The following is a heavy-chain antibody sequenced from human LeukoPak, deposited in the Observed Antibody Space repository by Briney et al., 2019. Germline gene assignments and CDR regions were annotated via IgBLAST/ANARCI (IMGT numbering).Heavy chain of an antibody. Sequence: PGGSLRLSCAASGFIFSSYWMSWVRQAPGKGLEWVANIKQDGSQKYYVDSVKGRFTISRDNAKKSLYLQMHSLRVEDTAVYYCARDDYESTTVENALDIWGQGTMVTVSS. D-gene: IGHD3-22*01. CDR3: ARDDYESTTVENALDI. V-gene: IGHV3-7*01. CDR2: IKQDGSQK. CDR1: GFIFSSYW. J-gene: IGHJ3*02.